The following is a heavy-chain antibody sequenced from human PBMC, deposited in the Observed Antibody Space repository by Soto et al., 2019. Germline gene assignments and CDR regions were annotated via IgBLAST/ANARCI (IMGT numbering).Heavy chain of an antibody. D-gene: IGHD3-16*01. Sequence: PGGSLRLSCAASGFTFSSYWMSWVRQAPGKGLEWVANIKQDGSEKYYVDSVKGRFTISRDNAKNSLYLQMNSLRAEDTAVYYCARELGVFGGTRYYYYGLDVWGQGTTVTVSS. V-gene: IGHV3-7*05. J-gene: IGHJ6*02. CDR1: GFTFSSYW. CDR3: ARELGVFGGTRYYYYGLDV. CDR2: IKQDGSEK.